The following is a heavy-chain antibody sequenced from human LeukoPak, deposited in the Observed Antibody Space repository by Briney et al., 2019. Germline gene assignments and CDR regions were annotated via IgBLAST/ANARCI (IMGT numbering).Heavy chain of an antibody. CDR1: GGSISSYY. J-gene: IGHJ6*02. Sequence: SETLSLTCTVSGGSISSYYWSWIREPPGKGLGWIGYIYYSGSTNYNPSLKSRVTISVDTSKNQFSLKLSSVTAADTAVYYCARTRIVGATKYYYGMDVWGQGTTVTVSS. CDR3: ARTRIVGATKYYYGMDV. CDR2: IYYSGST. D-gene: IGHD1-26*01. V-gene: IGHV4-59*01.